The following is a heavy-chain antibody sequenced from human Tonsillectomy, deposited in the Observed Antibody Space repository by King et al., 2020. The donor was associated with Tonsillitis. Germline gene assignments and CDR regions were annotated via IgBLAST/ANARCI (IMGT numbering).Heavy chain of an antibody. CDR1: GGSISSYY. V-gene: IGHV4-59*08. Sequence: VQLQESGPGLVKPSETLSLTCTVSGGSISSYYWTWIRQPPGKALEWIGYIYYSGSTKYNPSLKSRVTISVDTSKKQFFLKLSSVTAADMAVYYCARGHETAGILTGYDSYPHYMDVWGKGTTVTVSS. J-gene: IGHJ6*03. D-gene: IGHD3-9*01. CDR3: ARGHETAGILTGYDSYPHYMDV. CDR2: IYYSGST.